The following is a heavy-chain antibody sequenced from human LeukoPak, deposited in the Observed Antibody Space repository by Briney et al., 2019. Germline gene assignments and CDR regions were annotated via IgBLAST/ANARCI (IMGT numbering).Heavy chain of an antibody. CDR1: GFTFSSYS. D-gene: IGHD1-26*01. J-gene: IGHJ4*02. CDR2: ISGSGGST. V-gene: IGHV3-23*01. CDR3: AKGSVTSSGSEPYFDY. Sequence: PGGSLRLSCTASGFTFSSYSLNWVRQAPGKGLEWVSAISGSGGSTYYADSVKGRFTISRDNSKNTLYLQMNSLRAEDTAVYYCAKGSVTSSGSEPYFDYWGQGTLVTVSS.